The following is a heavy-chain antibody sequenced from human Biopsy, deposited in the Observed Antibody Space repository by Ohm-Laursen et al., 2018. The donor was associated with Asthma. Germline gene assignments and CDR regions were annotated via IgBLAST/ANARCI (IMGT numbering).Heavy chain of an antibody. D-gene: IGHD6-19*01. CDR1: GYTFTSYA. CDR3: ASSIAVADSDAFDI. V-gene: IGHV1-3*01. Sequence: ASVKVSCKTSGYTFTSYAMHWVRQAPGQRLEWMGWINAGNGNTKYSQKFQGRVTITRDTSASTAYMELSSLRSEDTAVYYCASSIAVADSDAFDIWGQGTMVTVSS. CDR2: INAGNGNT. J-gene: IGHJ3*02.